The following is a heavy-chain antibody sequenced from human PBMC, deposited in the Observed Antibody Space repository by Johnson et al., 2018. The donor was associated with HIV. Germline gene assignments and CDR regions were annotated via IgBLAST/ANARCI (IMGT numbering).Heavy chain of an antibody. J-gene: IGHJ3*02. Sequence: VQLVESGGGVVQPGRSLRLSCAASGFTFSNYGMHWVRQTPGKGLEWVAVIYSGGSTYYADSVKGRFTISRDNAKNSLYMQMNSLRAEDTALYYCARGVGGAGDDAFDIWGQGTMVTVSS. CDR3: ARGVGGAGDDAFDI. CDR1: GFTFSNYG. CDR2: IYSGGST. V-gene: IGHV3-NL1*01. D-gene: IGHD6-19*01.